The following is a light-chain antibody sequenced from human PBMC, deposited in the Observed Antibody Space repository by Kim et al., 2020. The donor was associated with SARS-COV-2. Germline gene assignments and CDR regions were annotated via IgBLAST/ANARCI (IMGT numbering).Light chain of an antibody. CDR1: QSVSSSY. Sequence: PGERFTLSCRASQSVSSSYLTGYQQKPGQAPRLLIYGASTRATGIPARFSGSGSGTDFTLTISSLQPEDFAVYYCQQDYNLPTFGQGTKVDIK. CDR2: GAS. V-gene: IGKV3D-7*01. CDR3: QQDYNLPT. J-gene: IGKJ1*01.